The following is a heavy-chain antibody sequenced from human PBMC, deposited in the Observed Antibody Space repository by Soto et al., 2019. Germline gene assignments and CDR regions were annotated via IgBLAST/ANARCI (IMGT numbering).Heavy chain of an antibody. V-gene: IGHV3-30*03. J-gene: IGHJ4*02. D-gene: IGHD6-19*01. CDR3: ASHGGGWHLGPSDY. Sequence: QVQLVESGGGVVQPGRSLRLSCAASGFTFSSYGMHWVRQAPGKGLEWVAIMSCDGSSKYYADSVNGRFTISRDNSKNNLYLQMNSLRPEDTAVYYCASHGGGWHLGPSDYWGQGTLVTVSS. CDR1: GFTFSSYG. CDR2: MSCDGSSK.